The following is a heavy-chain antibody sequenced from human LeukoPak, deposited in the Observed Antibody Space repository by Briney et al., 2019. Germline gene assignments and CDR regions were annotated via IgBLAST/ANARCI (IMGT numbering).Heavy chain of an antibody. Sequence: SETLSLTCTVSSGSISSYYWSWIRQPPRKGLEWIGYKHYSGSSNYNPSLKSRVTISVDTSKKQFSLKLSSVTAADTAVYYCASESSGGNFDYWGQGTLVTVSS. D-gene: IGHD3-16*01. CDR2: KHYSGSS. CDR1: SGSISSYY. CDR3: ASESSGGNFDY. V-gene: IGHV4-59*01. J-gene: IGHJ4*02.